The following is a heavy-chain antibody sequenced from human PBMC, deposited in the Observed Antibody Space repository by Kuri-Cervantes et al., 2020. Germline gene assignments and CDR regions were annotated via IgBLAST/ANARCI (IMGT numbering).Heavy chain of an antibody. V-gene: IGHV3-48*04. CDR1: GFTFSTYS. Sequence: GGSLRLSCAASGFTFSTYSMAWVRRAPGKGLEWVSYISSSGSTIYYADSVKGRFTISRDNAKNSLYLQMNSLRAEDTAVYYCAREGRLSGQGYYYYMDGWGKGTTVTVSS. D-gene: IGHD2-21*02. J-gene: IGHJ6*03. CDR2: ISSSGSTI. CDR3: AREGRLSGQGYYYYMDG.